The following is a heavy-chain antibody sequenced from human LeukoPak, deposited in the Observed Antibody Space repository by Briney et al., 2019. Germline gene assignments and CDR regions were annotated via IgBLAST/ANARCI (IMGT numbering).Heavy chain of an antibody. Sequence: SETLSLTCAVSGASIISSSYYWGWIRQPPGTGLEWIGSIYYSGSTNYNPTLKSRVTISADTSKNQFSLKLSSVTAADTAVYYCARRAYSSGAHWGQGTLVTVSS. CDR3: ARRAYSSGAH. D-gene: IGHD6-19*01. V-gene: IGHV4-39*01. CDR1: GASIISSSYY. CDR2: IYYSGST. J-gene: IGHJ4*02.